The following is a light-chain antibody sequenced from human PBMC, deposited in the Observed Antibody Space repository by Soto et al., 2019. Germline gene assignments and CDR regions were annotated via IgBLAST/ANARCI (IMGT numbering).Light chain of an antibody. V-gene: IGKV2-30*02. J-gene: IGKJ5*01. CDR3: MQGTHRPIT. CDR1: QSLVHSDGIAY. Sequence: DVVMTQSPLSLPVTLGQPASISCRSNQSLVHSDGIAYFSWFQQRPVRSPRRLIYKVSNRDSGVPARFSGSGSGNDFALKIRRVEAEDVGVYYCMQGTHRPITFGQGTRLEIK. CDR2: KVS.